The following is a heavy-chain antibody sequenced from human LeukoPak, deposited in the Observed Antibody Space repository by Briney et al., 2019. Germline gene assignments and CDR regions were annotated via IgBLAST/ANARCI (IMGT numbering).Heavy chain of an antibody. V-gene: IGHV3-21*01. CDR1: GYTFSSYS. J-gene: IGHJ6*03. Sequence: GGSLRLSCAASGYTFSSYSMNWVRQAPGKGLEWVSSISSSSSYIYYADSVKGRFTISRDNAKNSLYLQMNSLRAEDTAVYYCASLRGGIYYCYYYMDVWGKGTTVTVSS. CDR3: ASLRGGIYYCYYYMDV. D-gene: IGHD3-16*01. CDR2: ISSSSSYI.